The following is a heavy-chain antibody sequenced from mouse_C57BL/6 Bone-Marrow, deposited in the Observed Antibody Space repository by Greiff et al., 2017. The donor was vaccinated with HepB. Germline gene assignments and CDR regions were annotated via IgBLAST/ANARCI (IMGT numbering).Heavy chain of an antibody. V-gene: IGHV14-4*01. CDR1: GFNIKDDY. Sequence: EVQLQQSGAELVRPGASVKLSCTASGFNIKDDYMHWVKQRPEQGLEWIGWIDPENGDTEYASKFQGKATITADTSSNTAYLQLSSLTSEDTAVYYCATRGNWDDYRGQGTTLTVSS. CDR3: ATRGNWDDY. J-gene: IGHJ2*01. CDR2: IDPENGDT. D-gene: IGHD4-1*01.